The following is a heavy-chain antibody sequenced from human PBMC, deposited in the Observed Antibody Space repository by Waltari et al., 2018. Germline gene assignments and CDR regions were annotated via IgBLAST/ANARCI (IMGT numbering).Heavy chain of an antibody. CDR2: ISRILGKA. CDR1: GATFSSYT. D-gene: IGHD5-18*01. CDR3: ARVKDTAMVTWGNFDY. J-gene: IGHJ4*02. V-gene: IGHV1-69*08. Sequence: QVQLVQSGAEVQKPGSSVKVSCKASGATFSSYTISSVRLAPRQGLEWMGRISRILGKANYAQKFQGRVTITADKSTSTAYMELSSLRSEDTAVYYCARVKDTAMVTWGNFDYWGQGTLVTVSS.